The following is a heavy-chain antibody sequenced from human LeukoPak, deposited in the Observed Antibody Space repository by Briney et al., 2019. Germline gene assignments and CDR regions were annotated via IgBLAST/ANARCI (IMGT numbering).Heavy chain of an antibody. Sequence: GESLKISCTGSGYTFTNYRIGWVRQMPGKGLEWMGIICPGDSDTRYSPSFQGQVTISADKSISTAYLQWNSLEASDTATYYCATRYSSGWYDAFHIWGQGTMVTVSS. CDR1: GYTFTNYR. J-gene: IGHJ3*02. CDR2: ICPGDSDT. D-gene: IGHD6-19*01. CDR3: ATRYSSGWYDAFHI. V-gene: IGHV5-51*01.